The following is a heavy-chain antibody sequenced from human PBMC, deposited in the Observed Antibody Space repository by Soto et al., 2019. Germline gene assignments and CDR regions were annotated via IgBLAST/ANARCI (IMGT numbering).Heavy chain of an antibody. Sequence: GRSLRLSCAASGFTFSSYAIHWVRQAPGKGLEWVAVISYDGGNKYYADSVKGRFTISRDNSKNTLYLQMNSLRAEDTAVYYCARDSIRFLEWLRPYGMDVWGQGTTVTVSS. V-gene: IGHV3-30-3*01. CDR1: GFTFSSYA. CDR3: ARDSIRFLEWLRPYGMDV. D-gene: IGHD3-3*01. J-gene: IGHJ6*02. CDR2: ISYDGGNK.